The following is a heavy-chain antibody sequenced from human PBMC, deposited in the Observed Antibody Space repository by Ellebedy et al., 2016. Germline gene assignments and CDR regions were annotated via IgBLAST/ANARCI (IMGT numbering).Heavy chain of an antibody. CDR1: GFTFSSYA. CDR2: ISYDGSNK. J-gene: IGHJ1*01. D-gene: IGHD4-17*01. CDR3: ARSYGDSAEYFQH. V-gene: IGHV3-30*04. Sequence: GGSLRLSCAASGFTFSSYAMHWVRQAPGKGLEWVAVISYDGSNKYYADSVKGRFTISRDNSKNTLYLQMNSLRAEDTAVYYCARSYGDSAEYFQHWGQGTLVTVSS.